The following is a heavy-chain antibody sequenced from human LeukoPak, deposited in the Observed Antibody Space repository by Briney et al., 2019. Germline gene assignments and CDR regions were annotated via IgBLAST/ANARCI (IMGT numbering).Heavy chain of an antibody. D-gene: IGHD3-3*01. Sequence: ASVKVSCKVSGYTFTDYYMHWVQQAPGKGLEWMGLVDPEDGETIYAEKFQGRVTITADTSTDTAYMELGSLRSEDTAVYYCATSILTIFGVVTLHLDYWGQGTLVTVSS. CDR1: GYTFTDYY. V-gene: IGHV1-69-2*01. CDR3: ATSILTIFGVVTLHLDY. J-gene: IGHJ4*02. CDR2: VDPEDGET.